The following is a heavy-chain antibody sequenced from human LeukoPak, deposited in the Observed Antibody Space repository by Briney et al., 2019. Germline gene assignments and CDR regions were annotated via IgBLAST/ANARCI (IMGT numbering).Heavy chain of an antibody. CDR2: ISSDGSST. Sequence: GGSLRLSCAASGFTFSSYWMHWVRRAPGKGLVWVSRISSDGSSTTYADSVKGRFTISRDNAKNTLYLQMNSLRAEDTAVYYCGRGGKVEQLVLARWGQGSLVTVSS. D-gene: IGHD6-13*01. CDR3: GRGGKVEQLVLAR. J-gene: IGHJ4*02. V-gene: IGHV3-74*01. CDR1: GFTFSSYW.